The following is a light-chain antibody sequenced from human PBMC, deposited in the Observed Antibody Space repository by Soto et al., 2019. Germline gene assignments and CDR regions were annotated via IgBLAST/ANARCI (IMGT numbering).Light chain of an antibody. J-gene: IGKJ1*01. CDR3: QPYGTRPWT. CDR2: GAS. Sequence: EIVLTQSPGTLSLSPGERATLSCRARQSVSGSYLAWYQQKPGQSPRLLIHGASSRATGIPDRFSGSGSGTDFTLTYSRVAPEDVAFYYCQPYGTRPWTFGKVKKVE. CDR1: QSVSGSY. V-gene: IGKV3-20*01.